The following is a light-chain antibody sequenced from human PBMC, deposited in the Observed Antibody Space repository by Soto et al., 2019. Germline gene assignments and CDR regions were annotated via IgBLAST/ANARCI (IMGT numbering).Light chain of an antibody. CDR2: GNN. CDR3: QSSDSSLSTWV. Sequence: QSVLTQPPSVSGAPGQRVTISCSGSNSNIGAGSDVHWYQQLPGTAPKLLIYGNNNRPSGVPDRFSGSKSGTSASLAITGLQAEDEADYYSQSSDSSLSTWVFGGGTKLTVL. CDR1: NSNIGAGSD. J-gene: IGLJ3*02. V-gene: IGLV1-40*01.